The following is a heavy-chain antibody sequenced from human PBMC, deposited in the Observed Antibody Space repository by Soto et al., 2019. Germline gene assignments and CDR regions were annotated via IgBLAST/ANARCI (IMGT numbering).Heavy chain of an antibody. J-gene: IGHJ5*02. Sequence: QVQLQQWGAGLLKPSETLSLTCGVYGGSFSGYSWSWIRQPPGKGLEWIGEIDQSGSTNNNPSLKSRVTISVDTSKNQFSLKLTSVTAADTAVYYCARGRLITIIQIDDNHFDPWGQGTLVTVSS. CDR2: IDQSGST. D-gene: IGHD3-22*01. V-gene: IGHV4-34*01. CDR3: ARGRLITIIQIDDNHFDP. CDR1: GGSFSGYS.